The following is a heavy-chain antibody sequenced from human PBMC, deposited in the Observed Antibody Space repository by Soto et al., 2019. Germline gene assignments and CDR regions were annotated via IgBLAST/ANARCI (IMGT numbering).Heavy chain of an antibody. D-gene: IGHD5-12*01. Sequence: ASVKVSCKASGYTFTGYYMHWVRQAPGQGLEWMGWINPNSGGTNYAQKFQGWVTMTGDTSISTAYMELSRLRSDDTAVYYCAREGGGRYSGYDTNTPDAFDIWGQGTMVTVSS. V-gene: IGHV1-2*04. J-gene: IGHJ3*02. CDR3: AREGGGRYSGYDTNTPDAFDI. CDR2: INPNSGGT. CDR1: GYTFTGYY.